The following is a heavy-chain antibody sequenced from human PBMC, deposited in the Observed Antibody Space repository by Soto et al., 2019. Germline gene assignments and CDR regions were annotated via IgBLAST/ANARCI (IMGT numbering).Heavy chain of an antibody. CDR2: INPRDEDT. D-gene: IGHD1-26*01. CDR1: GYTFIDYY. J-gene: IGHJ4*02. Sequence: QVQLVQSGAEVQKPGASVKVSCKTSGYTFIDYYMHWLRQAPGQGLEWIGIINPRDEDTHYAQRSRDRVTMTRDTSTTTVYMELNSLGSEDTAIYYCARDTRGWEFGSNFDFWGQGSLVTVSS. CDR3: ARDTRGWEFGSNFDF. V-gene: IGHV1-46*01.